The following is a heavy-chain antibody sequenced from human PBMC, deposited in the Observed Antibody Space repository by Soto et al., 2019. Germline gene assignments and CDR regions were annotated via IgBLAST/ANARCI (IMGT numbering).Heavy chain of an antibody. D-gene: IGHD3-22*01. J-gene: IGHJ3*02. V-gene: IGHV4-30-2*01. Sequence: PSETLSLTCDVSGDSISSSGSSWNWIRQPPGKALEWIGFTYHSGSTYYNPSLEGRVTISVDGSKNQFSLKLKSVTAADRAVYYCAASLSTQYYDSSGYYPDFDIWGQGIIVTVSS. CDR2: TYHSGST. CDR1: GDSISSSGSS. CDR3: AASLSTQYYDSSGYYPDFDI.